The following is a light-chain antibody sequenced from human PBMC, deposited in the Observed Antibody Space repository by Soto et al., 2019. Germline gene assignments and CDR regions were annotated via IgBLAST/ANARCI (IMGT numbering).Light chain of an antibody. CDR1: QSVSSSC. CDR3: QQYGSSPYT. Sequence: EIVLTQSPGTLSLSPGERATLSCRATQSVSSSCLAWYQQKPGQAPRHLIYGASNRATGIPDRFSGSGSGTDFTLTISRLEPEDFAVYYCQQYGSSPYTFGQGTKLEIK. J-gene: IGKJ2*01. V-gene: IGKV3-20*01. CDR2: GAS.